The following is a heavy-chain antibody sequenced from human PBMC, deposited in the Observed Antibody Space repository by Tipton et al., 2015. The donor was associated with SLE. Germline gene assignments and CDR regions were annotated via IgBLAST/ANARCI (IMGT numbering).Heavy chain of an antibody. J-gene: IGHJ5*02. CDR2: IYTSGST. Sequence: TLSLTCTVSGGSISSGSYYWSWIRQPAGKGLEWIGYIYTSGSTNYNPSLKSRVTISVDTSKNQFSLKLSSVTAADTAVYYCATGRREMATIRGDWFDPWGQGTLVTVSS. D-gene: IGHD5-24*01. CDR1: GGSISSGSYY. V-gene: IGHV4-61*09. CDR3: ATGRREMATIRGDWFDP.